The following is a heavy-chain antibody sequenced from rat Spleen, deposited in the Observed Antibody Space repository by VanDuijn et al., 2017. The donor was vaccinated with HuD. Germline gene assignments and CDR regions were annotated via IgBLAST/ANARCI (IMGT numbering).Heavy chain of an antibody. CDR1: GFSLTSNS. CDR3: ARAGRNWELAY. J-gene: IGHJ3*01. D-gene: IGHD5-1*01. V-gene: IGHV2-6*01. CDR2: VSSGGNT. Sequence: QVQLMESGPGLVQPSETLSLTCTVSGFSLTSNSVSWVRQPPGKGLEWIAAVSSGGNTYYNSGMKSRLSISRDTSKSQIFLKMNSLQTEDTATYYCARAGRNWELAYWGQGTLVTVSS.